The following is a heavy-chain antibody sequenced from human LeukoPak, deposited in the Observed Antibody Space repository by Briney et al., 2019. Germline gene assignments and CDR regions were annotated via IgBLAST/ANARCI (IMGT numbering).Heavy chain of an antibody. D-gene: IGHD3-22*01. Sequence: SETLSLTCTVSGGSISTYYWSWIRQPPGKGLEWLSYIYYRGCTNYEPSLKSRIPISVDTSKKQFSLKLSSVSAAATAVYYCAREYYYDSSGYYPPHAFDMGGEGTMVTVSS. CDR3: AREYYYDSSGYYPPHAFDM. J-gene: IGHJ3*02. CDR2: IYYRGCT. V-gene: IGHV4-59*01. CDR1: GGSISTYY.